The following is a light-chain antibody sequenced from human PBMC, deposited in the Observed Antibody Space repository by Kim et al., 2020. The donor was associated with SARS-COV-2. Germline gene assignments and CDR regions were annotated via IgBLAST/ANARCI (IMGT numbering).Light chain of an antibody. Sequence: ALEQTARLTCQGDSLRSYYASWYQQKPGQAPVLVIYGKNNRPSGIPDRFSGSSSGNTASLTITGAQAEDEADYYCNSRDSSGNLWVFGGGTQLTVL. CDR3: NSRDSSGNLWV. J-gene: IGLJ3*02. V-gene: IGLV3-19*01. CDR2: GKN. CDR1: SLRSYY.